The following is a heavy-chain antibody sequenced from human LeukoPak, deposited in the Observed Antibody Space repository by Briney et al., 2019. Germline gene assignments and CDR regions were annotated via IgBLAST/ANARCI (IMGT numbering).Heavy chain of an antibody. Sequence: GGSLRLSCAASGFSFSSYWMSWVRQAPGKGLEWVANIKQDGSEKRYVDSVKGRFTISRDNAKSSLYLQMNSLRAEDTAVYYCAGGEWLYFDYWGQGTLVTVSS. CDR1: GFSFSSYW. CDR2: IKQDGSEK. V-gene: IGHV3-7*04. J-gene: IGHJ4*02. CDR3: AGGEWLYFDY. D-gene: IGHD6-19*01.